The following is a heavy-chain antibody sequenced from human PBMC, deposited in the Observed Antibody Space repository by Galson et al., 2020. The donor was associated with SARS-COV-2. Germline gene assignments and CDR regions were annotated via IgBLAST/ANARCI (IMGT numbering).Heavy chain of an antibody. CDR3: ARSGKLYCSGGTCYFDL. J-gene: IGHJ4*02. CDR1: RYTFTGFG. V-gene: IGHV1-18*01. CDR2: FSGYNGNT. D-gene: IGHD2-15*01. Sequence: ASVKVSCKAFRYTFTGFGISWVRQAPGQGLEWMGWFSGYNGNTNYAQKYQGRVTMTTDTSTRTAYMELRSLTSDDTAVYYCARSGKLYCSGGTCYFDLWGQGTLVTVSS.